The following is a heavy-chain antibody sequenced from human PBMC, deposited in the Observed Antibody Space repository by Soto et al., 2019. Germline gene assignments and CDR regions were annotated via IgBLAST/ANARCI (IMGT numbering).Heavy chain of an antibody. V-gene: IGHV3-73*02. CDR1: GFTISGSA. CDR3: TTDSATYYDFWTGYYDYGMNV. D-gene: IGHD3-3*01. J-gene: IGHJ6*02. CDR2: IRSEAKTYAT. Sequence: EVQLVESGGGLVQAGGSLKLSCAVSGFTISGSAMHWVRQASGKGLEWLGRIRSEAKTYATEYGASVKGRFTISRDDLKNTAYLQMNSLKTEDTAVYYCTTDSATYYDFWTGYYDYGMNVWGQGTTVIVSS.